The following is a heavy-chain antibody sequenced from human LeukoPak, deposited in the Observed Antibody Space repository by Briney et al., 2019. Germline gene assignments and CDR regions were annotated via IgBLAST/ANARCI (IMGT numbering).Heavy chain of an antibody. D-gene: IGHD3-22*01. Sequence: SETLSLTCAVSGGSISSGGYSWSWIRQPPGKGLEWIGYIYYSGSTYYNPSLKSRVTISVDTSKNQFSLKLSSVTAADTAVYYCARVQYDSSGYFRSAFDIWGQGTMVTVSS. CDR1: GGSISSGGYS. CDR2: IYYSGST. J-gene: IGHJ3*02. CDR3: ARVQYDSSGYFRSAFDI. V-gene: IGHV4-30-4*07.